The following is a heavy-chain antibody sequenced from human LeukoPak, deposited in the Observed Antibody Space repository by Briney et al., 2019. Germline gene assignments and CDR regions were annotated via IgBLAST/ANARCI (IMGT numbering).Heavy chain of an antibody. CDR1: GGSISSSSYY. D-gene: IGHD4-17*01. CDR3: ARVGTVDYGDYGYYYYYYMDV. V-gene: IGHV4-39*07. Sequence: SETLSLTCTVSGGSISSSSYYWGWIRQPPGKGLEWIGSIYHSGSTYYNPSLKSRVTISVDTSKNQFSLKLSSVTAADTAVYYCARVGTVDYGDYGYYYYYYMDVWGKGTTVTISS. J-gene: IGHJ6*03. CDR2: IYHSGST.